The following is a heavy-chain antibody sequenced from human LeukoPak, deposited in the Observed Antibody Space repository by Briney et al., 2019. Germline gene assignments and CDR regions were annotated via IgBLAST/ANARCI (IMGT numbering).Heavy chain of an antibody. Sequence: ASVKVSCKASGGTFSSYAISWVRQAPGQGLEWMGGIIPIFGTANYAQKFQGRVTITTDKSTSTAYMELSSLRSEDTAVYYCARQGDYYDSSGYYYWGQGTLVTVSS. V-gene: IGHV1-69*05. CDR3: ARQGDYYDSSGYYY. CDR1: GGTFSSYA. D-gene: IGHD3-22*01. CDR2: IIPIFGTA. J-gene: IGHJ4*02.